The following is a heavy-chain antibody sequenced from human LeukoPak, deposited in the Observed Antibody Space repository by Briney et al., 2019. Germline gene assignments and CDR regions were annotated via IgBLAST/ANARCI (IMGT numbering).Heavy chain of an antibody. Sequence: SETLSLTCTVSGGSISSGSYYWSWIRQPAGKGLEWIGRIYTSGSTNYNPSLKSRVTISVDTSKNQFSLKLSSVTAADTAVYYCARHYRQYDFWSGYSFTDVDYWGQGTLVTVSS. J-gene: IGHJ4*02. V-gene: IGHV4-61*02. CDR1: GGSISSGSYY. D-gene: IGHD3-3*01. CDR2: IYTSGST. CDR3: ARHYRQYDFWSGYSFTDVDY.